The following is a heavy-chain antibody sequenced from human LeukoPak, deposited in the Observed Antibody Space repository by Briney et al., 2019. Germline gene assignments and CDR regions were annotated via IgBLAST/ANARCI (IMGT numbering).Heavy chain of an antibody. J-gene: IGHJ4*02. CDR3: AKDQKFSSSSDY. V-gene: IGHV3-30*02. CDR2: IRYDGSNK. D-gene: IGHD6-6*01. Sequence: GGSLRLSCAASGFTFSSYGMHWVRQAPGKGLERVAFIRYDGSNKYYADSVKGRFTISRDNSKDTLYLQMNSLRAEDTAVYYCAKDQKFSSSSDYWGQGTLVTVSS. CDR1: GFTFSSYG.